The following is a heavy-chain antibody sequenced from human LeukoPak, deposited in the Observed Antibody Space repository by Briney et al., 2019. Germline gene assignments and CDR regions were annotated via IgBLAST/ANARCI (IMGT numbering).Heavy chain of an antibody. CDR1: GYSISSGYY. J-gene: IGHJ4*02. CDR2: INHSGST. CDR3: AREGSRDFWSGPVYYFDY. V-gene: IGHV4-38-2*02. Sequence: SETLSLTCTVSGYSISSGYYWGWIRQPPGKGLEWIGEINHSGSTNYNPSLKSRVTISVDTSKNQFSLRLGSVTAADTAVYYCAREGSRDFWSGPVYYFDYWGQGTLVTVSS. D-gene: IGHD3-3*01.